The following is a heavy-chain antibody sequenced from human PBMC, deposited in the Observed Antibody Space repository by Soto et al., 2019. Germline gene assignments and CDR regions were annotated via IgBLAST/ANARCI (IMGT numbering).Heavy chain of an antibody. CDR3: ARDPESSSWYNFDY. Sequence: VGSLRLSCAASGFTFSSYAMHWVRQAPGKGLEWVAVISYDGSNKYYADSVKGRFTISRDNSKNTLYLQMNSLRAEDRAVYYCARDPESSSWYNFDYWGQGTLVTVSS. D-gene: IGHD6-13*01. CDR2: ISYDGSNK. J-gene: IGHJ4*02. CDR1: GFTFSSYA. V-gene: IGHV3-30-3*01.